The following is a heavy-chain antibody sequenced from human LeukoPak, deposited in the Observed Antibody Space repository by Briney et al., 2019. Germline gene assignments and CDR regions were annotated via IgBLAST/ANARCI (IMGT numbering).Heavy chain of an antibody. CDR3: ARVPTMVLWFDP. CDR2: ISAYNGNT. V-gene: IGHV1-18*01. CDR1: GYTFTSYG. J-gene: IGHJ5*02. D-gene: IGHD3-10*01. Sequence: GASVKVSCKASGYTFTSYGISWVRQAPGQGLEWMGRISAYNGNTNYAQKPQGRVTMTTDTSTSTAYMELRSLRSDDTAVYYCARVPTMVLWFDPWGQGTLVTVSS.